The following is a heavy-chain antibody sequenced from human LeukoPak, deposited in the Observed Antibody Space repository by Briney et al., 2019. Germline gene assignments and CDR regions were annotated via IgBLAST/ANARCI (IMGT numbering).Heavy chain of an antibody. CDR1: GYTFTSYD. J-gene: IGHJ6*03. CDR2: MNPNSGNT. Sequence: ASVKVSCKASGYTFTSYDINWVRQATGQGLEWMGWMNPNSGNTGYAQKFQGRVTITRNTSISTAYMELSGLRSEDTAVYYCARAGFGEYSYYYYYMDVWGKGTTVTVSS. CDR3: ARAGFGEYSYYYYYMDV. V-gene: IGHV1-8*03. D-gene: IGHD3-10*01.